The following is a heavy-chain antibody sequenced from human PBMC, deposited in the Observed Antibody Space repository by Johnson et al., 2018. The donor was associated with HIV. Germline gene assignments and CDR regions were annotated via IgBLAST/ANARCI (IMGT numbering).Heavy chain of an antibody. CDR1: GFTFSSYA. CDR3: AKEQWFGELFSAFDM. J-gene: IGHJ3*02. V-gene: IGHV3-30-3*01. CDR2: ISYDGSNK. D-gene: IGHD3-10*01. Sequence: VQLVESGGGVVQPRGSLRLSCAASGFTFSSYAMHWVRQAPGKGLEWVAVISYDGSNKYYADSVKGRFTISRDNSKNTLYLQMNSLRAEDTAVYYCAKEQWFGELFSAFDMWGQGTMVTVSS.